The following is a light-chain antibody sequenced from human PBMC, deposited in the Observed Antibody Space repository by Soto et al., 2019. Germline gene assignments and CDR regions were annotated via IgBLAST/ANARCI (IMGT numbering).Light chain of an antibody. CDR3: SSYRTSSTVD. CDR1: STDVGGYKY. V-gene: IGLV2-14*01. J-gene: IGLJ2*01. CDR2: EVS. Sequence: QSALTQPAYVSGSPGQSITISCTGTSTDVGGYKYVSWYQQHPGKAPKLIIYEVSNRPSGISHRFSGSKSGNTASLTISGLQAEDEADYYCSSYRTSSTVDFGGGTKVTVL.